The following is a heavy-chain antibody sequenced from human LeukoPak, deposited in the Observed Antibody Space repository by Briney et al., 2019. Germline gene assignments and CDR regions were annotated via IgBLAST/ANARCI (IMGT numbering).Heavy chain of an antibody. V-gene: IGHV3-7*01. J-gene: IGHJ6*03. CDR1: GFTFSSYA. D-gene: IGHD3-9*01. CDR2: IKQDGSEK. Sequence: GGSLRLSCAASGFTFSSYAMHWVRQAPGKGLEWVANIKQDGSEKYYVDSVKGRFTISRDNAKNSLYLQMNSLRAEDTAVYYCARAEKVEYYDILTGYHYYYYYLDVWGKGTTVTVSS. CDR3: ARAEKVEYYDILTGYHYYYYYLDV.